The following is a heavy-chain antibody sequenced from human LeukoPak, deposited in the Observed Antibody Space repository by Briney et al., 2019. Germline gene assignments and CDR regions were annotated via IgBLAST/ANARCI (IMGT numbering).Heavy chain of an antibody. Sequence: QPGGSLRLSRAASGFTLSSYAMTWVRQAPGRGLEWVSSVDGGGGTYYADSVKGRFTISRDNSKNTLYLRMNSLRAEDTAVYYCAKARYCTNGVCYPGYFDYWGQGTLVTVSS. D-gene: IGHD2-8*01. CDR2: VDGGGGT. V-gene: IGHV3-23*01. CDR1: GFTLSSYA. CDR3: AKARYCTNGVCYPGYFDY. J-gene: IGHJ4*02.